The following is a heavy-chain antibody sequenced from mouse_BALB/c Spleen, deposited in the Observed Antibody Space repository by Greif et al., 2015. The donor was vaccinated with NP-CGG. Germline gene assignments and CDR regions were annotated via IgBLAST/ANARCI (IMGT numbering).Heavy chain of an antibody. CDR1: GFTFSSYT. J-gene: IGHJ4*01. CDR2: ISSGGSYT. CDR3: TNSYYAMDY. V-gene: IGHV5-6-4*01. Sequence: EVMLVESGGGLVKPGGSLKLSCAASGFTFSSYTMSWVRQTPEKRLEWVAIISSGGSYTYYPDSVKGRFTISGDNAKNTLYLQMSSLKSEDTAMYYCTNSYYAMDYWGQGTSVTVSS. D-gene: IGHD1-3*01.